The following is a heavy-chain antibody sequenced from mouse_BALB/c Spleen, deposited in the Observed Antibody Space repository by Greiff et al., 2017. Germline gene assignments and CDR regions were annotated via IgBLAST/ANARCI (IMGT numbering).Heavy chain of an antibody. CDR3: ASYGDYGRFAY. CDR1: GFTFSSYA. J-gene: IGHJ3*01. V-gene: IGHV5-9-4*01. Sequence: EVKLMESGGGLVKPGGSLKLSCAASGFTFSSYAMSWVRQSPEKRLEWVAEISSGGSYTYYPDTVTGRFTISRDNAKNTRYLEMSSLRSEDTSRYYCASYGDYGRFAYWGQGTLVTVSA. D-gene: IGHD2-13*01. CDR2: ISSGGSYT.